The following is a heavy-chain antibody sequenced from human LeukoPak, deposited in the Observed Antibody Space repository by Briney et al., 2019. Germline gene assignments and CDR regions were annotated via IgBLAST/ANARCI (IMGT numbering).Heavy chain of an antibody. Sequence: GGSLRLSCAASGFTFDDYAMHWVRQAPGKGLEGVSGISWNSGSIGYADSVKGRFTISRDNDKNSLYLQMNSLRAEDMALYYCAKGYVGILSDNYMDVWGKGTTVTVSS. D-gene: IGHD2-15*01. CDR3: AKGYVGILSDNYMDV. V-gene: IGHV3-9*03. J-gene: IGHJ6*03. CDR1: GFTFDDYA. CDR2: ISWNSGSI.